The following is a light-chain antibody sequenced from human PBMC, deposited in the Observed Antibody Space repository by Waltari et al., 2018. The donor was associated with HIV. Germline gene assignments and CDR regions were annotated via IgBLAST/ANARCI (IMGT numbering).Light chain of an antibody. CDR1: QSVSSD. CDR2: DAS. CDR3: QQYINWPPYT. Sequence: EIVLTQSPGTLSLSPGERATLSCRASQSVSSDLAWYQQKPGQVTRLLIYDASTRATGIPTRFSGSGSGTEFTLTISSLQSEDFAVYYCQQYINWPPYTFGQGTKLQIK. V-gene: IGKV3-15*01. J-gene: IGKJ2*01.